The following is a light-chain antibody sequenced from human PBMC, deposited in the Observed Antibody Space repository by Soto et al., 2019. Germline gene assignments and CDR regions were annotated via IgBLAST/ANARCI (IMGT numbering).Light chain of an antibody. Sequence: DIQMTQSPSSLSASVGDRVTLTCQASQDITNYLNWYQQKPGEAPKVLLYDASTLATGVPSRFSGSGSGTDFPVTISSLQAEDIATYYCQQYDHLLRTTFGQGTKLEIK. CDR2: DAS. CDR1: QDITNY. V-gene: IGKV1-33*01. CDR3: QQYDHLLRTT. J-gene: IGKJ2*01.